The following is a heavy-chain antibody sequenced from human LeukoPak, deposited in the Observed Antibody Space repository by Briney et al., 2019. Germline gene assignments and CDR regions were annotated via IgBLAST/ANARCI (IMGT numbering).Heavy chain of an antibody. CDR3: VRRDQYVSADY. J-gene: IGHJ4*02. Sequence: SETLSLTCTVSGDSISESNYFGDWVRQPRGEGLEWIGTIYYTGTTYYNPSLKSRVTISVDTSKNQFSLKLTSLTAADTAVYSCVRRDQYVSADYWGQGTLVTVSS. CDR2: IYYTGTT. V-gene: IGHV4-39*01. D-gene: IGHD3-16*01. CDR1: GDSISESNYF.